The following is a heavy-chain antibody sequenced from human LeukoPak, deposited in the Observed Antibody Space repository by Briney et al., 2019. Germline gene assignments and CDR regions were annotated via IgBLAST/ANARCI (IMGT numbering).Heavy chain of an antibody. J-gene: IGHJ3*02. CDR3: AKELGEGLLDAFDI. V-gene: IGHV3-23*01. Sequence: PGGSLTLSCAASGFTFSSYAMSWVRQAPGKGLEWVSAISGSGGSTYYTDTVKGRVTISRNNSKNTLYLQICSLRAEDTGVYYCAKELGEGLLDAFDIWGQGKMVTVSS. CDR2: ISGSGGST. CDR1: GFTFSSYA. D-gene: IGHD2-21*02.